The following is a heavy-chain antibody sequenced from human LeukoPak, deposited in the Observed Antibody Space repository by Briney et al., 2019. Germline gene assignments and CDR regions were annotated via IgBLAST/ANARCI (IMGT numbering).Heavy chain of an antibody. D-gene: IGHD2-2*01. CDR1: GFTFSSYT. V-gene: IGHV3-48*01. Sequence: PGGSLRLSCAASGFTFSSYTMNWVRQPPGKGLEWVSNIGTSSTTIYYADSVKGRFTISRDNSKNTLYLQMNSLRAEDTAVYYCARDRPEDIVVVPAATGAFDIWGQGTMVTVSS. CDR2: IGTSSTTI. CDR3: ARDRPEDIVVVPAATGAFDI. J-gene: IGHJ3*02.